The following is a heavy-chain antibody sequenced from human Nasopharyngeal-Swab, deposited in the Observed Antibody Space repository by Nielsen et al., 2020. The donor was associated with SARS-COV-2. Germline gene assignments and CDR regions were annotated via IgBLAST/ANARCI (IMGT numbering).Heavy chain of an antibody. D-gene: IGHD1-26*01. CDR2: INQAGSVQ. Sequence: GGSLRLSCAASGFTFTIHWMSWVRQAPGKGLEWLANINQAGSVQKYVDSGKGRFFISRDNTEKPLFLQMNSLTVGDTAVYYCVRNGGALDFWGQGTMVTVSS. CDR1: GFTFTIHW. V-gene: IGHV3-7*01. J-gene: IGHJ4*02. CDR3: VRNGGALDF.